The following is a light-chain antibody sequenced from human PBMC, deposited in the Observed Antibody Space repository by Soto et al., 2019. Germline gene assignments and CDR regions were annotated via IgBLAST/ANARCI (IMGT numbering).Light chain of an antibody. J-gene: IGKJ1*01. CDR1: QSISSY. CDR2: AAS. CDR3: QQSYSTSKT. V-gene: IGKV1-39*01. Sequence: DIQMTQSPSSLSASVGDRVTITCRASQSISSYLNWYQQKPGKAPKLLIYAASSLQSRVPSRFSGSGSGTDFTLTISSLQPEDFATYYCQQSYSTSKTFGQGTKVEIK.